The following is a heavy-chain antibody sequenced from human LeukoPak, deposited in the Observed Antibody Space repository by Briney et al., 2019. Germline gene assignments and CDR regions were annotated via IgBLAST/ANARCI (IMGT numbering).Heavy chain of an antibody. CDR2: IKSDGSST. Sequence: PGGSLRLSCAASGFTFNIYWMHWVRQAPGKGLVWVSLIKSDGSSTNYADSGKGRFTISRDNAKNTLYLQMDSLRAEDTATYYCARDKGYSSDTWGQGTLVTVSS. CDR1: GFTFNIYW. V-gene: IGHV3-74*01. CDR3: ARDKGYSSDT. J-gene: IGHJ5*02. D-gene: IGHD5-18*01.